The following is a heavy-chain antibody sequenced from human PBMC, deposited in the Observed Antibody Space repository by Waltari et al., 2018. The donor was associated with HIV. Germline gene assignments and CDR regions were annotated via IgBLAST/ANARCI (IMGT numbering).Heavy chain of an antibody. V-gene: IGHV4-61*02. Sequence: QVQLQESGPGLVKPSQTLSLTCTVSGGSIVSGNYYWSWIRQPGGKGLEWIGRIQTSGSTPHNPSLKSRVTISLDTSKNQFSLNRNSVTGADSAVYYCVRESRVYGRDSSYNWFDPWGQGTLVAVSS. CDR2: IQTSGST. CDR1: GGSIVSGNYY. J-gene: IGHJ5*02. D-gene: IGHD6-6*01. CDR3: VRESRVYGRDSSYNWFDP.